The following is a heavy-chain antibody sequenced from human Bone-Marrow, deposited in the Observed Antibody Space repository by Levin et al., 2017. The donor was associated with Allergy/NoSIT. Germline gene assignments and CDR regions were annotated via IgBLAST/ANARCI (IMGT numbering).Heavy chain of an antibody. CDR1: GYTFTTYP. D-gene: IGHD1-7*01. CDR3: ARVGISATTLDY. CDR2: INTNTGAP. Sequence: ASVKVSCKTSGYTFTTYPMNWVRRAPGRGLEWVGWINTNTGAPTYAQDFRGRFVFSLDRSINTAYLQINDLKPDDTAVYFCARVGISATTLDYWGQGSLVTVSS. J-gene: IGHJ4*02. V-gene: IGHV7-4-1*02.